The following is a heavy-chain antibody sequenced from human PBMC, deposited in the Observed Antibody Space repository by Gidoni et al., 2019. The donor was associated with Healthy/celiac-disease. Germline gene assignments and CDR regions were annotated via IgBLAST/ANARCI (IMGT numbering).Heavy chain of an antibody. Sequence: QVQLVESGGGVVQPGRSLRLSCAASGFTFSSYGMHWVRQAPGKGLEWVAVISYDGSNKYYADSVKGRFTISRDNSKNTLYLQMNSLRAEDTAVYYCAKEGDGYIGYFDLWGRGTLVTVSS. CDR2: ISYDGSNK. CDR3: AKEGDGYIGYFDL. J-gene: IGHJ2*01. CDR1: GFTFSSYG. V-gene: IGHV3-30*18. D-gene: IGHD5-12*01.